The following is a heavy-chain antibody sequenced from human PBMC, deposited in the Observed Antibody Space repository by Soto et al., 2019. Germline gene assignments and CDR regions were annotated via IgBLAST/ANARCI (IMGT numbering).Heavy chain of an antibody. J-gene: IGHJ5*02. CDR1: GFSLSTSGVG. V-gene: IGHV2-5*02. Sequence: KESGPTLVTPTQTLTLTCTFSGFSLSTSGVGVGWIRQPPGKALEWLALIYWDDDKRYSPSLKSRLTITKDTSKNQVVLTMTNMDPVDTATYYCAHSLIGYYYDSSGSNWFDPWGQGTLVTVSS. CDR2: IYWDDDK. D-gene: IGHD3-22*01. CDR3: AHSLIGYYYDSSGSNWFDP.